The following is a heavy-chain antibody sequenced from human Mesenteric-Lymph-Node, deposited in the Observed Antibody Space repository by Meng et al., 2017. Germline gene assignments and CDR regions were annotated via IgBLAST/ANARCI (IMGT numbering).Heavy chain of an antibody. J-gene: IGHJ4*02. D-gene: IGHD3-22*01. V-gene: IGHV1-24*01. CDR3: ATVGPAPYYYDSSGYAH. Sequence: ASVKVSCKVSGYTLTELSMHRVRQAPGKGLEWMGGFDPEDGETIYAQKFQGRVTMTEDTSTDTAYMELSSLRSEDTAVYYCATVGPAPYYYDSSGYAHWGQGTLVTVSS. CDR2: FDPEDGET. CDR1: GYTLTELS.